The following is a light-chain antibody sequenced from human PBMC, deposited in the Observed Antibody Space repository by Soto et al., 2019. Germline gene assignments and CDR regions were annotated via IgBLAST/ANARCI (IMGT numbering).Light chain of an antibody. CDR1: SSDVGGYDR. V-gene: IGLV2-23*02. CDR2: EVN. CDR3: CSSVGGPNWV. J-gene: IGLJ3*02. Sequence: QSALTQPASVSGSPGQSIAISCTGTSSDVGGYDRVSWYQQHPGEAPTLMIYEVNKRPSGVSNRFSGSKSGNTASLTISGLQADDEADYYCCSSVGGPNWVFGGGTKLTVL.